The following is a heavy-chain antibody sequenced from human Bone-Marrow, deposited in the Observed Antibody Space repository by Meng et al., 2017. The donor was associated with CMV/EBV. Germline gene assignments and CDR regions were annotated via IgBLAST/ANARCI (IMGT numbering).Heavy chain of an antibody. Sequence: SVKVSCKASGCTFSSYAISWVRQAPGQGLEWMGGIIPIFGTANYAQKFQGRVTITTDESTSTAYMELSSLRSEDTAVYYCARGPGGWLQLPPEYFQHWGQGTLVTVSS. J-gene: IGHJ1*01. CDR2: IIPIFGTA. CDR1: GCTFSSYA. V-gene: IGHV1-69*05. CDR3: ARGPGGWLQLPPEYFQH. D-gene: IGHD5-24*01.